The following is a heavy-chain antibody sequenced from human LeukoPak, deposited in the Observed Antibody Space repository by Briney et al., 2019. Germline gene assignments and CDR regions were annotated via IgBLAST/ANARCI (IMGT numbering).Heavy chain of an antibody. J-gene: IGHJ5*02. Sequence: PGGSLRLSCAPPGLTFSSHAMSWVGQAPGKGLEWVSAISGRGGRTYYADSVKGQYTISRENSKNTLYLQMNSLRAEDTAVYYCAKGYCSSTSCPEEVWYNWFDPWGQGTLVTVSS. CDR1: GLTFSSHA. V-gene: IGHV3-23*01. CDR2: ISGRGGRT. D-gene: IGHD2-2*01. CDR3: AKGYCSSTSCPEEVWYNWFDP.